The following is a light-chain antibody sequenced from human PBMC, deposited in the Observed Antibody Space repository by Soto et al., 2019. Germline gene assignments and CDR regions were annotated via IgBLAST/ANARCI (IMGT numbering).Light chain of an antibody. J-gene: IGKJ4*01. CDR3: IQDYNYPLT. V-gene: IGKV1-6*01. CDR2: TAS. Sequence: AIQMPQSPSSLSASVGDRVTITCRASQGIRSELGWYQQKPGKAPNLLIYTASSLQSGVPSRFSGSGSGTDFTLTISSLQPEDFATYYCIQDYNYPLTFGGGTKVDNK. CDR1: QGIRSE.